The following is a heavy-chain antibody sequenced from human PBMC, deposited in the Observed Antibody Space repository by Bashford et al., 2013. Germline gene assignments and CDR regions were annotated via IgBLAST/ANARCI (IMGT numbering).Heavy chain of an antibody. CDR3: ARGQDCSRTSCYVVTAFDV. CDR2: SITWEH. J-gene: IGHJ3*01. D-gene: IGHD2-2*01. Sequence: WIRQPPGRDWSGLGISITWEHQLQPSLKSRVTISVDTSKNQFSLRLTSVTAADTAVYYCARGQDCSRTSCYVVTAFDVWGQGTMVTVSS. V-gene: IGHV4-59*12.